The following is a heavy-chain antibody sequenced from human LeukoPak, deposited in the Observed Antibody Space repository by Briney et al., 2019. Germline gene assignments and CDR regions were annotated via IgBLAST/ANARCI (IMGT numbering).Heavy chain of an antibody. Sequence: GRSLRLSCAASGFTFSSYGVHWVRQAPGKGLEWVAVIWYDGSNKYYADSVKGRFTISRDNSKNTLYLQMNSLRAEDTAVYYCARTFYYDDAFDIWGQGTMVTVSS. CDR1: GFTFSSYG. V-gene: IGHV3-33*01. CDR2: IWYDGSNK. J-gene: IGHJ3*02. CDR3: ARTFYYDDAFDI. D-gene: IGHD3-22*01.